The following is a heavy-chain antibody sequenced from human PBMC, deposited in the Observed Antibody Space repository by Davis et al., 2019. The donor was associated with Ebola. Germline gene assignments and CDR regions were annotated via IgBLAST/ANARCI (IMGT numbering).Heavy chain of an antibody. D-gene: IGHD4-17*01. J-gene: IGHJ5*02. CDR1: GDSFTGYH. Sequence: AASVKVSCKASGDSFTGYHIQWVRQAPGQGFEWMGRITPDSGDTNYAQKFQGRITMTRDTSINPVYMELSSLTSDDTAVYYCARKGRLRGGFDPWGQGALVTVSS. CDR2: ITPDSGDT. CDR3: ARKGRLRGGFDP. V-gene: IGHV1-2*06.